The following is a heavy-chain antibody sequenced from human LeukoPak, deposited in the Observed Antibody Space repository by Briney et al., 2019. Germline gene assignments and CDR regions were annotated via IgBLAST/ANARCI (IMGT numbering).Heavy chain of an antibody. Sequence: GGSLRPSCAASGFTFDDYAMHWVRQGPGKGLEWVSGISWNSGSIVYADSVKGRFTISRDNAKNSLYLQMDTLRPEDTALYYCATDSMLVSGSGSYFDYWGQGTLVTVSS. J-gene: IGHJ4*02. CDR3: ATDSMLVSGSGSYFDY. CDR2: ISWNSGSI. V-gene: IGHV3-9*01. CDR1: GFTFDDYA. D-gene: IGHD3-10*01.